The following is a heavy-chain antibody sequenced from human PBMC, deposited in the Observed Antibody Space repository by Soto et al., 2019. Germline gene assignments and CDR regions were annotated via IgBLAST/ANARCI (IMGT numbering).Heavy chain of an antibody. D-gene: IGHD3-10*01. V-gene: IGHV3-9*01. J-gene: IGHJ6*02. CDR1: GFRFEDYA. CDR3: AKDHYGSAIYGMDV. CDR2: IAWNSDII. Sequence: EVQLVESGGGLVQPGRSLRLSCAASGFRFEDYAMPWVRQAPGKGLEWVSGIAWNSDIIGYADSVKGRFTISRDNGKNSLYLQMNSLRPEDTAVYYCAKDHYGSAIYGMDVWGQVTTVTVSS.